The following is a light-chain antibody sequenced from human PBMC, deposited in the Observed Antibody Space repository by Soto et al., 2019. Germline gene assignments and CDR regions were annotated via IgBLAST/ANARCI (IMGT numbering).Light chain of an antibody. V-gene: IGKV3-11*01. CDR3: QQRSDPLT. Sequence: TQSPGTLSVTHGERATLSCRASQSVSSYLAWYQQKPGQAPRLLIYDASNRATGIPERFRGSGSGTDFTLTISSLEPEDFAVYYCQQRSDPLTFGGGTKVDIK. CDR1: QSVSSY. J-gene: IGKJ4*01. CDR2: DAS.